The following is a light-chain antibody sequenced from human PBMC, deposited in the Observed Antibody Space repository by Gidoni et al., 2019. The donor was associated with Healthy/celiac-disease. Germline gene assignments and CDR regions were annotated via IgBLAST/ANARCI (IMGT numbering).Light chain of an antibody. Sequence: DIQMTQSPSTLSASVGDRVTLTCRASQSISSWLAWYQQKPGKAPKLLIYDAPSLESGVPSRFSGSGSGTEFTLTISSLQPDDFATYYCQQYNSYSEYTFGQGTKLEIK. J-gene: IGKJ2*01. V-gene: IGKV1-5*01. CDR2: DAP. CDR3: QQYNSYSEYT. CDR1: QSISSW.